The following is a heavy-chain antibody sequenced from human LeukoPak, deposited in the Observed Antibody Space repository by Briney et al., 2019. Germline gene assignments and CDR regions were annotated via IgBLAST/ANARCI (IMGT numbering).Heavy chain of an antibody. CDR2: ISGYNGNS. D-gene: IGHD4-23*01. CDR1: GYTFTGYY. J-gene: IGHJ4*02. Sequence: ASVKVSCKASGYTFTGYYMHWVRQAPGQGLEWMGWISGYNGNSNYAQKLQGRVTMTTDTSTSTAYMELRSLRSDDTAVYYCARVGYGGNYFDYWGQGTLVTVSS. CDR3: ARVGYGGNYFDY. V-gene: IGHV1-18*04.